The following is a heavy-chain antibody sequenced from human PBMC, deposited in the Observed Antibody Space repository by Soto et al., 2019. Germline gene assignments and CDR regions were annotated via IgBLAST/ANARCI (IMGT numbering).Heavy chain of an antibody. Sequence: QVQLQESGPGLVKPSETLSLTCTVSGGSISSYYWSWIRQPPGKGLEWIGYIYYSGSTNYNPSLKSRVTLSVDTSKNQFSLKLSSVTAADTAVYYCARFEWGSRAAFDYWGQGTLVTVSS. CDR2: IYYSGST. J-gene: IGHJ4*02. V-gene: IGHV4-59*01. CDR1: GGSISSYY. CDR3: ARFEWGSRAAFDY. D-gene: IGHD6-13*01.